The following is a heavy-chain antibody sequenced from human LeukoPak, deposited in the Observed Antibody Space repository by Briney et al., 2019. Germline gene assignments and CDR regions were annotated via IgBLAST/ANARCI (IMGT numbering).Heavy chain of an antibody. Sequence: SETLSLTCTVSGGSISSSSYYWGWIRQPPGKGLEWIGSIYYSGSTYYNPSLKSRVTISVDTSKNQFSLKLSSVTAADTAVYYCALQGSYRKYYFDYWGQGTLVTVSS. D-gene: IGHD3-16*02. CDR3: ALQGSYRKYYFDY. CDR1: GGSISSSSYY. J-gene: IGHJ4*02. CDR2: IYYSGST. V-gene: IGHV4-39*07.